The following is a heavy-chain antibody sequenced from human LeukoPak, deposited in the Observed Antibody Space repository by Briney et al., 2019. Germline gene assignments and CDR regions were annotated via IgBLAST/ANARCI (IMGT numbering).Heavy chain of an antibody. CDR2: IKQDGSEK. V-gene: IGHV3-7*01. CDR1: GFTFSSYW. Sequence: GGSLRLSCAASGFTFSSYWMSWVRQAPGKGLEWVANIKQDGSEKYYVDSVKGRFTISRDNAKNSLYLQMNSLRAEDTAVYYCARKGDSSGWYRGDYYYGMDVWGQGTTVTVSS. D-gene: IGHD6-19*01. J-gene: IGHJ6*02. CDR3: ARKGDSSGWYRGDYYYGMDV.